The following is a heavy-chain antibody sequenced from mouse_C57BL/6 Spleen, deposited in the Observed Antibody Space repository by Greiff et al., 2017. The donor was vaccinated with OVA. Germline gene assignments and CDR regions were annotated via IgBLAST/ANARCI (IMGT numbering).Heavy chain of an antibody. V-gene: IGHV14-1*01. Sequence: EVKLQESGAELVRPGASVKLSCTASGFNIKDYYMHWVKQRPEQGLEWIGRIDPEDGDTEYAPKFQGKATMTADTSSNTAYLQLSSLTSEDTAVYYCTAYYYGSSDFDYWGQGTTLTVSS. CDR1: GFNIKDYY. D-gene: IGHD1-1*01. CDR2: IDPEDGDT. CDR3: TAYYYGSSDFDY. J-gene: IGHJ2*01.